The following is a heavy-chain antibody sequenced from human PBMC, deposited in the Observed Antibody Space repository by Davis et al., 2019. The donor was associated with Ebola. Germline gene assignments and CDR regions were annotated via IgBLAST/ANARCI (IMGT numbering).Heavy chain of an antibody. V-gene: IGHV4-39*01. D-gene: IGHD6-19*01. Sequence: GSLRLSCTVSGGSISSSSYYWGWIRQPPGKGLEWIGSIYYSGSTYYNPSLKSRVTISVDTSKNQFSLKLSSVTAADTAVYYCAIRSGWYPGYWGQGTLVTVSS. CDR3: AIRSGWYPGY. CDR2: IYYSGST. J-gene: IGHJ4*02. CDR1: GGSISSSSYY.